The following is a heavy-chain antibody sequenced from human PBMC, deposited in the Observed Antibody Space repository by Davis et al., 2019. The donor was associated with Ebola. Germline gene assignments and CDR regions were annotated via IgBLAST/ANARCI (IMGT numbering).Heavy chain of an antibody. V-gene: IGHV4-34*01. CDR3: ARDRHDTSGYGF. D-gene: IGHD3-22*01. Sequence: SETLSLTCAVYGGSFSGYYWSWIRQSPGKGLEWVGEINDSGSTNYNPSLKSRVTISVDTSKNQFSLNLTSVTAADTAVYYCARDRHDTSGYGFWGQGTLVTVSS. J-gene: IGHJ4*02. CDR1: GGSFSGYY. CDR2: INDSGST.